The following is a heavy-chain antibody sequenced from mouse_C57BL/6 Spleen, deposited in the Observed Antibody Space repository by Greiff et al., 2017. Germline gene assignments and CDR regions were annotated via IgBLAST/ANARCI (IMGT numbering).Heavy chain of an antibody. D-gene: IGHD2-5*01. J-gene: IGHJ2*01. CDR1: GYTFTSYW. CDR2: IHPNSGST. Sequence: QVQLQQPGAELVKPGASVKLSCKASGYTFTSYWMHWVKQRPGQGLEWIGMIHPNSGSTNYNEKLKSKATLTVYKSSITAYMQLSSLTSEDSAVYYGARSGYSNYPLDYWGQGTTLTVSS. V-gene: IGHV1-64*01. CDR3: ARSGYSNYPLDY.